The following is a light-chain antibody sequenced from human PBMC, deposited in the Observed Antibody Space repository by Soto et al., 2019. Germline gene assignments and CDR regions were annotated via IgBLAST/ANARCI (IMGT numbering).Light chain of an antibody. V-gene: IGKV1-5*01. CDR1: QSINNW. CDR2: DAS. CDR3: QQYHTYRT. Sequence: DNQITQARSTLSASIGDRVTITCRASQSINNWVAWYQQKPGKAPKFLIYDASSLESGVPSRFSGGGSGTEFTLTISSLQPDDFATYYCQQYHTYRTFGQGTKV. J-gene: IGKJ1*01.